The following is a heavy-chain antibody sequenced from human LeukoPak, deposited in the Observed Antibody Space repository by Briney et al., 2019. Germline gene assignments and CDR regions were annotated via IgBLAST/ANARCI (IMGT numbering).Heavy chain of an antibody. D-gene: IGHD2-2*01. CDR3: AKDRPAGLYYFDF. J-gene: IGHJ4*02. CDR1: GFTFSSDA. CDR2: ISGSGGST. Sequence: GGSLRLSCAASGFTFSSDAMSWVRQAPGKGLEWVSGISGSGGSTYYADSVKGRFTISRDNSKNTLYLQMNSLRAEDTAMYYCAKDRPAGLYYFDFWGQGTLVTVSS. V-gene: IGHV3-23*01.